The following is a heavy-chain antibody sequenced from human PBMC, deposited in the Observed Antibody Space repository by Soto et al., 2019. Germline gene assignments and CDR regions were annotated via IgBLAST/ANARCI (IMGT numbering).Heavy chain of an antibody. V-gene: IGHV3-30*18. CDR2: ISYDGSNK. CDR3: AKLSVFDP. J-gene: IGHJ5*02. CDR1: GFTFSSYG. Sequence: QVQLVESGGGVVQPGRSLRLSCAASGFTFSSYGMHWVRQAPGKGLEWVAVISYDGSNKYYADSVKGRFTISRDNSKNTLYLQMNSLRAEDTAVYYCAKLSVFDPRGQGTLVTVSS.